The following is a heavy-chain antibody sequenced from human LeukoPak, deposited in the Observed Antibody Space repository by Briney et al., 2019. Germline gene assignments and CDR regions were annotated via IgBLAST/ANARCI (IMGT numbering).Heavy chain of an antibody. D-gene: IGHD3-22*01. V-gene: IGHV1-69*04. CDR1: GGTFSSYA. Sequence: SVKVSCKASGGTFSSYAISWVRQAPGQGLEWMGRIIPILGIANYAQKFQGRVTITADKPTSTAYMELSSLRSEDTAVYYCARYYYDSSGYYPFAFDYWGQGTLVTVSS. CDR3: ARYYYDSSGYYPFAFDY. J-gene: IGHJ4*02. CDR2: IIPILGIA.